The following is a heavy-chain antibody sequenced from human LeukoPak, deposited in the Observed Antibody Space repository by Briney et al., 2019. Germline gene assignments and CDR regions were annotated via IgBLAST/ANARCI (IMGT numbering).Heavy chain of an antibody. CDR2: INSGGSST. J-gene: IGHJ4*02. CDR3: VRAIGLDFAF. Sequence: AGGSLRLSCAASGFSFSGYWMHWVRQDPGKGLVWVARINSGGSSTTYADSVKGRFTIYRDNAKNTLYLQMNSLRAEDTAMYNCVRAIGLDFAFWGQATLVTVSS. CDR1: GFSFSGYW. V-gene: IGHV3-74*01. D-gene: IGHD2/OR15-2a*01.